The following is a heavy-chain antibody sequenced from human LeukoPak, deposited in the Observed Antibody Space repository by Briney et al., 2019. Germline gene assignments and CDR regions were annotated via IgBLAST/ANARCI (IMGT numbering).Heavy chain of an antibody. CDR2: IYYSGST. CDR1: GGSISSYY. V-gene: IGHV4-59*01. CDR3: ARGSRELYYFDY. D-gene: IGHD1-7*01. Sequence: SEALSLTCTVSGGSISSYYWSWIRQPPGKGLEWIGYIYYSGSTKYNPSLKSRVTISVDASKTQFSLKLNSVTAADTAVYYCARGSRELYYFDYWGQGTLVTVSS. J-gene: IGHJ4*02.